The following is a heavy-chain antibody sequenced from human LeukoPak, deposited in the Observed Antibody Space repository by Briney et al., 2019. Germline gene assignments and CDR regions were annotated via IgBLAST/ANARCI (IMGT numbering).Heavy chain of an antibody. Sequence: GGSLRLSCAASGFTVSSNYMTWVRQAPGKGLEWVSVTYSGGYTFYADPVKGRLTISRDNSKNTVYLQMNSLRAEDTAVYYCARDFHYYGLFDYWGQGTLVTVSS. CDR3: ARDFHYYGLFDY. V-gene: IGHV3-53*05. J-gene: IGHJ4*02. CDR2: TYSGGYT. CDR1: GFTVSSNY. D-gene: IGHD3-10*01.